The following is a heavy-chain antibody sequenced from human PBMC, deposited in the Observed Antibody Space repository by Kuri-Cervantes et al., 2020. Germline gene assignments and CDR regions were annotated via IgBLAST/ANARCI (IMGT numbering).Heavy chain of an antibody. D-gene: IGHD3-22*01. CDR3: AKGGHSSGYYRFDY. J-gene: IGHJ4*02. CDR2: ISWNSGSI. V-gene: IGHV3-9*01. CDR1: GFTFDDYA. Sequence: SLKISCAASGFTFDDYAMHWVRQVPGKGLEWVSGISWNSGSIAYADSVKGRFTISRDNAKNSLYLQMNSLRAEDTALYYCAKGGHSSGYYRFDYWGQGTLVTVSS.